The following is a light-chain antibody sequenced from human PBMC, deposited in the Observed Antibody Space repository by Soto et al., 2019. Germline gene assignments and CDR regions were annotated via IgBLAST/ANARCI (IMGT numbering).Light chain of an antibody. CDR1: QSIRSW. CDR2: DAP. CDR3: QQYNSVPWT. V-gene: IGKV1-5*01. J-gene: IGKJ1*01. Sequence: HMTQSPSTLSASVGDRVTITCRASQSIRSWLAWYQQRPGQAPKVLIYDAPNLASGVPSRFSGSGSGTDFTLTISSLQPDDFATYYCQQYNSVPWTFGRGTKVEIK.